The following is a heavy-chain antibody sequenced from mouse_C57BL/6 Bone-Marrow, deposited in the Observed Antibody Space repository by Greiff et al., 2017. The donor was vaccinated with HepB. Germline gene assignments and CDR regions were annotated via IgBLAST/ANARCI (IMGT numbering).Heavy chain of an antibody. CDR3: ARGILNYYGSSYDY. D-gene: IGHD1-1*01. Sequence: QVQLQQPGAELVKPGASVKLSCKASGYTFTSYWMHWVKQRPGQGLEWIGMIHPNSGSTNYNEKFKSKATLTVDKSSRTAYMQLSSLTSEDSAVYYCARGILNYYGSSYDYCGQGTLVTVSA. CDR1: GYTFTSYW. J-gene: IGHJ3*01. V-gene: IGHV1-64*01. CDR2: IHPNSGST.